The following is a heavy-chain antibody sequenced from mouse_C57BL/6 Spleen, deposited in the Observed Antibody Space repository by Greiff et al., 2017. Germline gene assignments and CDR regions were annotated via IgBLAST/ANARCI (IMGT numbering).Heavy chain of an antibody. CDR2: IYPGDGDT. J-gene: IGHJ4*01. CDR3: ARDDYDVYYAMDY. CDR1: GYAFSSSW. Sequence: QVQLKQSGPELVKPGASVKISCKASGYAFSSSWMNWVKQRPGKGLEWIGRIYPGDGDTNYNGKFTGKATLTADKSSSTAYMQLSRLTAEDSAVYFCARDDYDVYYAMDYWGQGTSVTVSS. V-gene: IGHV1-82*01. D-gene: IGHD2-4*01.